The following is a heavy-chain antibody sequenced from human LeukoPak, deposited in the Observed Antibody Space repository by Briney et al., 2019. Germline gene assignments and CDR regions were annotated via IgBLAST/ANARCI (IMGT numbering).Heavy chain of an antibody. J-gene: IGHJ4*02. CDR2: ISGSAGST. CDR3: ARELAVKYSGSTNYHFDY. Sequence: GGSLRLSCAASGFTFSSYSMNWVRQAPGKGLEWVSTISGSAGSTYYADSVKGRFTISRDNANNTLYLQMNRLSAEDTAVYYCARELAVKYSGSTNYHFDYWGQGTLVTVSS. CDR1: GFTFSSYS. V-gene: IGHV3-23*01. D-gene: IGHD1-26*01.